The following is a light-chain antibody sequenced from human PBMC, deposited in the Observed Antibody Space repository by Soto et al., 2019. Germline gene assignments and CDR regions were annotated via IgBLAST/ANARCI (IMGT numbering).Light chain of an antibody. CDR2: GAS. CDR3: QQYGISRFT. J-gene: IGKJ3*01. CDR1: QSISSSY. Sequence: EIVLTQSPGTLSLSPGERSTLSWRASQSISSSYLAWYQQKPGQAPRLLVYGASSRATGIPDRFSGSGSGTDFTLTISRLKPEDFAVYYCQQYGISRFTFGPGTKVDIK. V-gene: IGKV3-20*01.